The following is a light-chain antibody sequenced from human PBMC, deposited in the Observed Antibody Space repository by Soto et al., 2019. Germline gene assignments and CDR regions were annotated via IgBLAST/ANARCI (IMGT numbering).Light chain of an antibody. V-gene: IGKV3-11*01. CDR1: QSVSSY. CDR2: DAS. CDR3: QQRSNWPPFT. J-gene: IGKJ3*01. Sequence: PGARATLSCRASQSVSSYLAWYQQKPGQAPRLLIYDASNRATGIPARFSGSGSGTDFTLTISSREPEDFSVYYCQQRSNWPPFTFGPGTKVDIK.